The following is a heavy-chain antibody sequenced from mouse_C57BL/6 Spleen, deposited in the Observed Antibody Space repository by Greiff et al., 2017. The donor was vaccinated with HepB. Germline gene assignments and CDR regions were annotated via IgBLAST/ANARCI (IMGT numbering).Heavy chain of an antibody. CDR2: INPSTGGT. CDR3: ARIDLADWYFDV. J-gene: IGHJ1*03. CDR1: GYSFTGYY. Sequence: EVQLQQSGPELVKPGASVKISCKASGYSFTGYYMNWVKQSPEKSLEWIGEINPSTGGTTYNQKFKAKATLTVDKSSSTAYMQLKSLTSEDSAVYYCARIDLADWYFDVWGTGTTVTVSS. V-gene: IGHV1-42*01. D-gene: IGHD3-3*01.